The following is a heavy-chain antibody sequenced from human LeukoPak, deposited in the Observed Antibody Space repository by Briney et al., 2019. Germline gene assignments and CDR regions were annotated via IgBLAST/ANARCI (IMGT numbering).Heavy chain of an antibody. V-gene: IGHV3-7*01. CDR2: IKQDGSEK. Sequence: PGGSLRLSCAASGFSFSTYWMTWVRQAPGKGPEWVANIKQDGSEKDYVDALKGRFTISRDNAKNSLYLQMNSLRAEDTAVYYCARWLELMRNFDWWGQGTLVTVSS. CDR1: GFSFSTYW. D-gene: IGHD5-24*01. J-gene: IGHJ4*02. CDR3: ARWLELMRNFDW.